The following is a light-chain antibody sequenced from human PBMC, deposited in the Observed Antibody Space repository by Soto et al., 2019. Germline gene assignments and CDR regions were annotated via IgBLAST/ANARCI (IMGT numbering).Light chain of an antibody. CDR1: QGIRSA. V-gene: IGKV1-6*01. CDR3: LLDYAYFWA. CDR2: AAS. Sequence: AIQVTQSPSSLSASVGDRVTITCRTSQGIRSALGWYQQKPGKVPKLLIYAASTLQSGVPSRFSGSGSGREFALTISSLQPEDFATYYCLLDYAYFWAFGQGTKVEIK. J-gene: IGKJ1*01.